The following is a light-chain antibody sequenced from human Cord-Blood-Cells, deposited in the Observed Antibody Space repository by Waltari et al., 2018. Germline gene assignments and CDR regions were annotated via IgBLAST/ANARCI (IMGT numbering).Light chain of an antibody. J-gene: IGKJ2*03. CDR3: QQRSNWLYS. Sequence: EIVLTQSPATLSLSPGERATLSCRASQSVSSYLAWYQPKPGQAPRLLIDDASNRATCIPARFSGSGSGTDFTLTISSLEPEDFAVYYCQQRSNWLYSFGQGTKLEIK. V-gene: IGKV3-11*01. CDR1: QSVSSY. CDR2: DAS.